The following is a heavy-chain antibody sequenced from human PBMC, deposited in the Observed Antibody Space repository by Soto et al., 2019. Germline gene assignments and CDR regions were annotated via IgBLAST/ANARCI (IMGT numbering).Heavy chain of an antibody. CDR2: ISAYNGNT. CDR1: GYTFTSYG. V-gene: IGHV1-18*04. Sequence: SVKVSCKATGYTFTSYGISWVRQAPVQGLEWMGWISAYNGNTNYAQKLQGRVTMTTDTSTSTAYMELRSLRSDDTAVYYCARLLPGNYYDSSGYDAFDIWGQGTMVTVS. CDR3: ARLLPGNYYDSSGYDAFDI. J-gene: IGHJ3*02. D-gene: IGHD3-22*01.